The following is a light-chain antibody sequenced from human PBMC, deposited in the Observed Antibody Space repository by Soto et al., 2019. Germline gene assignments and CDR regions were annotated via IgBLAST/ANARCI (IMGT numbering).Light chain of an antibody. CDR2: DTT. CDR3: LLSYSGVRG. V-gene: IGLV7-46*01. J-gene: IGLJ2*01. CDR1: TGPVTSGHY. Sequence: QAVVTQEPSVTVSPGGTVTLTCGSSTGPVTSGHYPYWFQQKPGQAPRTLIYDTTNKDSWTPARFSGSLLGGKAALTLSGAQPDDEADYYCLLSYSGVRGFGGGTKLTVL.